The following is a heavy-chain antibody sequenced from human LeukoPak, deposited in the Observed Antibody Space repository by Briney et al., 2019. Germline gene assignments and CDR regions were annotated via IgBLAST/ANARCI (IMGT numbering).Heavy chain of an antibody. V-gene: IGHV3-30*18. CDR1: GFTFSDYG. J-gene: IGHJ4*02. D-gene: IGHD2-2*01. CDR3: AKSGCGNPTCYVNF. CDR2: MSYDGRNK. Sequence: PGGSLRLSCAASGFTFSDYGMHWVRQAPGEGLEWVAVMSYDGRNKYYADFVKGRFTISRDNSKNTLYLQMNSLRPEDTAVYYCAKSGCGNPTCYVNFWGQGTLVTVSS.